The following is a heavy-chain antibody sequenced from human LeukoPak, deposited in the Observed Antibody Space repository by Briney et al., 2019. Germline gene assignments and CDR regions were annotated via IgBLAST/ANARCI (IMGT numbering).Heavy chain of an antibody. CDR2: INHSGST. J-gene: IGHJ5*02. Sequence: SETLSLTCAVYGGSFSGYYWSWIRQPPGKGLEWIGEINHSGSTNYNPSLKSRVTISVDTSKNQFSLKLSSVTAADTAVYYCAREAIYLSYWFDPWGQGTLVTVSS. V-gene: IGHV4-34*01. CDR1: GGSFSGYY. CDR3: AREAIYLSYWFDP. D-gene: IGHD2-21*01.